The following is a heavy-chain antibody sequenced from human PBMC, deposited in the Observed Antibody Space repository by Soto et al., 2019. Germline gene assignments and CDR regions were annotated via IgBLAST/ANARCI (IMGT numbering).Heavy chain of an antibody. CDR3: AREFAYYYDSSGSL. D-gene: IGHD3-22*01. CDR2: INPNSGGT. J-gene: IGHJ4*01. CDR1: GYTFTGYY. V-gene: IGHV1-2*02. Sequence: ASVKVSCKASGYTFTGYYMHWVRQAPGQGLEWMGWINPNSGGTNYAQKFQGRDTMTRDTSSSTAYMELSRLRSDDTAVYYCAREFAYYYDSSGSLWGHGTLVTVSS.